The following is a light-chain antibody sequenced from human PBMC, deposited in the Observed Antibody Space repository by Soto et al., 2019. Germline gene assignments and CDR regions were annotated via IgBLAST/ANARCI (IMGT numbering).Light chain of an antibody. CDR1: QSISSY. V-gene: IGKV1-39*01. CDR2: AAS. Sequence: DIQMTQSPSSLSASVGDRVTITCRASQSISSYLNWYQQKPGKAPKLLIYAASSLQSGVPSRFSSSGSGTDFNLTISSLQPEDFATYYCQQSYSTPRTFVQGTKVEIK. J-gene: IGKJ1*01. CDR3: QQSYSTPRT.